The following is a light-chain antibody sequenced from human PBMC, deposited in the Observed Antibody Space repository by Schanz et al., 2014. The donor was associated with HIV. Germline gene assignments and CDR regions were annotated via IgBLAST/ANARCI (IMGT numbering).Light chain of an antibody. J-gene: IGLJ2*01. Sequence: QSVLTQPPSVSAAPGQKVTISCSGSSTNIGSNHVSWYQQFPGTAPKLLIYDNDRRPSGIPDRFSGSKSGTSATLGITGLQTGDEADYYCGTWDSRLSVGVFGGGTKVTVL. CDR2: DND. CDR3: GTWDSRLSVGV. CDR1: STNIGSNH. V-gene: IGLV1-51*01.